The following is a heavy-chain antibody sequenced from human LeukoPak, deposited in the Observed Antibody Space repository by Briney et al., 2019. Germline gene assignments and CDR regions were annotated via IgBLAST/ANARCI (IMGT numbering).Heavy chain of an antibody. V-gene: IGHV3-11*04. Sequence: EAGGSLRLSCAASGFTFSDYYMSWIRQAPGKGLEWVSYISSSGSTIYYADSVKGRFTISRDNAKNSLYLQMNSLRAEDTAVYYCARESDYYYMDVWGKGTTVTVSS. CDR1: GFTFSDYY. J-gene: IGHJ6*03. CDR2: ISSSGSTI. CDR3: ARESDYYYMDV.